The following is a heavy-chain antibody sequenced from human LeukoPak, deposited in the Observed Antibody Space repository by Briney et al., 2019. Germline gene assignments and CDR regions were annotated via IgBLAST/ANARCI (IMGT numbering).Heavy chain of an antibody. CDR2: FDPEDGEK. CDR1: GNIITELS. V-gene: IGHV1-24*01. CDR3: ATETTAGTLDY. Sequence: ASVKVYCRLSGNIITELSMHWVRQAPGKALEWMGGFDPEDGEKIYAQKFQGRVTMTEDTSTDTAYMELSSLRSDDTAVYYCATETTAGTLDYWGQGSLVTVSS. J-gene: IGHJ4*02. D-gene: IGHD6-13*01.